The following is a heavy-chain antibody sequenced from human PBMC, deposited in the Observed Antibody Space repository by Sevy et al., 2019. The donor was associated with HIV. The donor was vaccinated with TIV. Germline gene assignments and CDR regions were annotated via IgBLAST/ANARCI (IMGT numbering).Heavy chain of an antibody. CDR1: AFTFSTSA. CDR3: AATTDTIFGVVLMTTWFDP. D-gene: IGHD3-3*01. J-gene: IGHJ5*02. Sequence: ASVKVSCKASAFTFSTSAVQWVRQSRGQRLEWIGWIVVGSGSTNYAQKFQCRVPFTRDMSTNTAYMEMSSLGSDDTAVYYCAATTDTIFGVVLMTTWFDPWGQGTLVTVSS. CDR2: IVVGSGST. V-gene: IGHV1-58*01.